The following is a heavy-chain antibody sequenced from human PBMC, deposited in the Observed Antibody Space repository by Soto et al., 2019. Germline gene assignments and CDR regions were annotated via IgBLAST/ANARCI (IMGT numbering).Heavy chain of an antibody. CDR1: GDSISNYY. Sequence: QVQLQESGPGLVKPSETLSLICTVSGDSISNYYWSWIRQPAGKGLEWIGRIYTSGSTDYNPSLKSRVTMSVDTSKKQFSLKLTSVTAADTAVYYCAREARDYVGDGYYYGKWGQGTLVTVSS. V-gene: IGHV4-4*07. D-gene: IGHD3-22*01. J-gene: IGHJ4*02. CDR2: IYTSGST. CDR3: AREARDYVGDGYYYGK.